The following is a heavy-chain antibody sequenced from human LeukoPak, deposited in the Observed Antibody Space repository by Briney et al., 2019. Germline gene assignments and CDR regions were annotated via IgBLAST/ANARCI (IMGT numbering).Heavy chain of an antibody. CDR2: ICGSSTDI. Sequence: GGSLRLSCAASGFTFSNYAMNWVRQAPGKGLEWVSSICGSSTDIYYADSVKGRFTISRDNAKNSLYLQINSLRAEDTAIYYCARRGYYDSSGYDYWGQGTLVTVSS. J-gene: IGHJ4*02. CDR1: GFTFSNYA. V-gene: IGHV3-21*01. D-gene: IGHD3-22*01. CDR3: ARRGYYDSSGYDY.